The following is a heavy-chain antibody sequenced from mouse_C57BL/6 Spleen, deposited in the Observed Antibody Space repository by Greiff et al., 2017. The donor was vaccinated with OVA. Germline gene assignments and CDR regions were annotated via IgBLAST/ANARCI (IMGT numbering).Heavy chain of an antibody. CDR2: ISSGGSYT. CDR1: GFTFSSYG. J-gene: IGHJ4*01. Sequence: EVKLQESGGDLVKPGGSLKLSCAASGFTFSSYGMSWVRQTPDKRLEWVATISSGGSYTYYPDSVKGRFTISRDNAKNTLYLQMSSLKSEDTAMYYCARHEELGAMDYWGQGTSVTVSS. CDR3: ARHEELGAMDY. V-gene: IGHV5-6*01. D-gene: IGHD3-3*01.